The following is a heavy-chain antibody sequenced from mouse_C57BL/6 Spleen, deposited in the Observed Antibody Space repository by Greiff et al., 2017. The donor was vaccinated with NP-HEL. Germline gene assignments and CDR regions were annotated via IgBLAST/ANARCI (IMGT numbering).Heavy chain of an antibody. CDR1: GYAFSSSW. V-gene: IGHV1-82*01. Sequence: VQLQQSGPELVKPGASVKISCKASGYAFSSSWMNWVKQRPGKGLEWIGRIYPGDGDTNYNGKFKGKATLTADKSSSTAYMQLSSLTSEDSAVYFCARGTTVVAAGDYWGQGTTLTVSS. J-gene: IGHJ2*01. CDR3: ARGTTVVAAGDY. CDR2: IYPGDGDT. D-gene: IGHD1-1*01.